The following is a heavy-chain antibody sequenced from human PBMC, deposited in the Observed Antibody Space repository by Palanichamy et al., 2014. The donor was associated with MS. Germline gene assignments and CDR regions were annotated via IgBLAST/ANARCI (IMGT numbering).Heavy chain of an antibody. CDR3: ARDYEYASDI. D-gene: IGHD5-12*01. V-gene: IGHV3-48*02. Sequence: EVQLVESGGGLVQPGGSLRLSCAASGFTFNNYNMNWVRQAPGKGLEWISYISGDTFSIYYADSVKGRFTISRDNVKNSLYLQMNSLRDEDTAVYYCARDYEYASDIWGQGTMVTVSS. CDR2: ISGDTFSI. J-gene: IGHJ3*02. CDR1: GFTFNNYN.